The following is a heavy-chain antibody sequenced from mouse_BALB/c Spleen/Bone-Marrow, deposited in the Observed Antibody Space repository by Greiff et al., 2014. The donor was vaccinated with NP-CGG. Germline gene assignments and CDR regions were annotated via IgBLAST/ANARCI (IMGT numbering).Heavy chain of an antibody. D-gene: IGHD3-2*01. CDR2: IDPETGGT. CDR1: GYTSTDYE. J-gene: IGHJ3*01. V-gene: IGHV1-15*01. CDR3: TRLDSSGYGAY. Sequence: QVQLQQPGAELVRPGASVTLSCKASGYTSTDYEMHWLKQTPVHGLEWIGAIDPETGGTAYNQKFKGRATLTTDKSSSTAYMELRSLTSEDSAVYYCTRLDSSGYGAYWGQGTLVTVSA.